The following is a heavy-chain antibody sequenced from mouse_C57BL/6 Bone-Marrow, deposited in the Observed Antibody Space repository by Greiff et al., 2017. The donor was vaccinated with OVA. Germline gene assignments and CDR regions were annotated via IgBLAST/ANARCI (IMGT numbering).Heavy chain of an antibody. CDR3: AGGFITTVVDLWYFDV. V-gene: IGHV1-66*01. CDR1: GYSFTSYY. Sequence: QVQLQQSGPELVKPGASVKISCKASGYSFTSYYIHWVKQRPGQGLEWIGWIYPGSGNTKYNEKFKGKATLTADTSSSTAYMQLSSLTSEDSAVYYCAGGFITTVVDLWYFDVWGTGTTVTVSS. D-gene: IGHD1-1*01. CDR2: IYPGSGNT. J-gene: IGHJ1*03.